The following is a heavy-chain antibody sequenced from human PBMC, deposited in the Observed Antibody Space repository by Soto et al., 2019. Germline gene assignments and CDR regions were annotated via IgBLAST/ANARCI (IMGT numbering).Heavy chain of an antibody. J-gene: IGHJ4*02. V-gene: IGHV4-59*13. CDR1: GGSISNYY. D-gene: IGHD2-15*01. CDR2: IHSSGTT. CDR3: ARRYGGTFDY. Sequence: SETLSLTCTVSGGSISNYYWCWIRQPPGKGLEWIGYIHSSGTTNYNHSLESRVTISVDMSKNQVSLRLSSVTAVDTAMYYCARRYGGTFDYWGQGTLVTVSS.